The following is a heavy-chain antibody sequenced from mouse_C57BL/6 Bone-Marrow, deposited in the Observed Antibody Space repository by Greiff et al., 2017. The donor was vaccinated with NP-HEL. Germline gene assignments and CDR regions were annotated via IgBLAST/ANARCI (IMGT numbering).Heavy chain of an antibody. J-gene: IGHJ2*01. CDR1: GYTFTSYG. V-gene: IGHV1-81*01. Sequence: VQLVESGAELARPGASVKLSCKASGYTFTSYGISWVKQRTGQGLEWIGEIYPRSGNTYYNEKFKGKATLTADKSSSTAYMELRSLTSEDSAVYFCARRGSSYGDYFDYWGQGTTLTVSS. CDR3: ARRGSSYGDYFDY. D-gene: IGHD1-1*01. CDR2: IYPRSGNT.